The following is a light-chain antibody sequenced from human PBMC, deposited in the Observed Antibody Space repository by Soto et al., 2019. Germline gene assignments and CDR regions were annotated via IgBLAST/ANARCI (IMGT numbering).Light chain of an antibody. CDR3: QKYGTGAQRG. Sequence: VLAPCAATLCYAPRLKARLSGGDSQSVSSYLGWYQQKPGQTPRLLIYGASNRATGIPDRFSGSGSGTDFTLTISRLESEACAVYYCQKYGTGAQRGFGGGTKVDIK. V-gene: IGKV3-20*01. CDR1: QSVSSY. CDR2: GAS. J-gene: IGKJ4*01.